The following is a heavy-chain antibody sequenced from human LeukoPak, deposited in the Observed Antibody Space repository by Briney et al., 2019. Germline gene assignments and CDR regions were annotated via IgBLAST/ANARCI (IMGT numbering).Heavy chain of an antibody. V-gene: IGHV4-39*07. J-gene: IGHJ2*01. CDR3: ARDLGDGYNFGPYL. CDR2: IYYSGST. CDR1: GGSISSSSYY. D-gene: IGHD5-24*01. Sequence: PSETLSLTCTVSGGSISSSSYYWGWIRQPPGKGLEWIGSIYYSGSTYYNPSLKSRVTISVDTSKNQFSLKLSSVTAADTAVYYCARDLGDGYNFGPYLWGRGTLVTVSS.